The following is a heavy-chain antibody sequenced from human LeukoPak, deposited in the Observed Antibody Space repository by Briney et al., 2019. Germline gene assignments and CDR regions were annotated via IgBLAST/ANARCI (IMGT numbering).Heavy chain of an antibody. CDR2: IREAGSEK. CDR3: ARGGGMRSWYDFDY. Sequence: GGSLRLSCAASGFTFSNYWMSWVRQAPGKGLEFMANIREAGSEKYYVDSVKGRFTISRDNDKNSVHLQMNNPRAEDTAVYYCARGGGMRSWYDFDYWGQGILVTVSS. V-gene: IGHV3-7*04. D-gene: IGHD6-13*01. J-gene: IGHJ4*02. CDR1: GFTFSNYW.